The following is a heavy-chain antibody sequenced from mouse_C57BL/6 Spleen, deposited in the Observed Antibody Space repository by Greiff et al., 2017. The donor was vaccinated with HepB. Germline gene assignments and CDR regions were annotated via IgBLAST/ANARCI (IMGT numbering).Heavy chain of an antibody. V-gene: IGHV5-17*01. J-gene: IGHJ4*01. Sequence: EVKLVESGGGLVKPGGSLKLSCAASGFTFSDYGMHWVRQAPEKGLEWVAYISSGSSTIYYADTVKGRFTISRDNAKNTLFLQMTSLRSEDTAMYYCARLDYGYAMDYWGQGTSVTVSS. CDR2: ISSGSSTI. CDR3: ARLDYGYAMDY. CDR1: GFTFSDYG. D-gene: IGHD1-1*02.